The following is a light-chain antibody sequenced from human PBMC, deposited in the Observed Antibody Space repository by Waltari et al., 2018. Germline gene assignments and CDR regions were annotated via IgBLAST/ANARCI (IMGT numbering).Light chain of an antibody. Sequence: QSALTQPHSGSGSPGQSVTISCPGTNGEIGSYNFVTWYQQHPGKAPKLIIFDVTHRPSGVPGHFSGSKSGNTASLTISGLQAADEADYYGCSYAGPYLLWVFGGGTKLTVL. V-gene: IGLV2-11*01. J-gene: IGLJ3*02. CDR2: DVT. CDR1: NGEIGSYNF. CDR3: CSYAGPYLLWV.